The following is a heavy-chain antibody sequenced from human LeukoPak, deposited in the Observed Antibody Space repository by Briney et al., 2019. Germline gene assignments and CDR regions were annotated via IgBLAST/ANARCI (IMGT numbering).Heavy chain of an antibody. Sequence: PGGSLRLSCAASGFTFDDYDMSWVRQAPGKGLEWVSNINWNGGSATYADSVKGRFTISRDNAKNSLYPQMNSLRAEDTALYYCARGLMGGYPLFEYWGQGALVTVSS. CDR1: GFTFDDYD. V-gene: IGHV3-20*04. CDR2: INWNGGSA. CDR3: ARGLMGGYPLFEY. D-gene: IGHD3-22*01. J-gene: IGHJ4*02.